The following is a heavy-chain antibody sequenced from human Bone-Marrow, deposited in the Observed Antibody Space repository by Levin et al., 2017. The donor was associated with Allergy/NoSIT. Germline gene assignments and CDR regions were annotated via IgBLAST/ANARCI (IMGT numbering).Heavy chain of an antibody. D-gene: IGHD2-15*01. Sequence: GGSLRLSCAASGFTFSSYWMYWVRQAPGKGLVWVARINSDGSEINYADSVKGRFTISRDNAKNTLYLQMNSLRVEDTAVYYCVTVRGGYWGQGTLVTVSS. CDR1: GFTFSSYW. CDR2: INSDGSEI. CDR3: VTVRGGY. V-gene: IGHV3-74*01. J-gene: IGHJ4*02.